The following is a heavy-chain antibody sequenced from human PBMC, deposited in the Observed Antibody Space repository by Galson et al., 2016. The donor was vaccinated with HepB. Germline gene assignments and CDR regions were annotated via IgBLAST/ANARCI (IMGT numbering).Heavy chain of an antibody. D-gene: IGHD6-13*01. Sequence: ETLSLTCTVSGGSISRSSDYWAWIRQPPGKGLEWIGSIYYSGTTYYNPSLKSRVTFSLETSESQFSLRLTSVTAADTALYYCARHRDSSSRSPFASWGQGILVTVSS. V-gene: IGHV4-39*01. CDR2: IYYSGTT. J-gene: IGHJ4*02. CDR1: GGSISRSSDY. CDR3: ARHRDSSSRSPFAS.